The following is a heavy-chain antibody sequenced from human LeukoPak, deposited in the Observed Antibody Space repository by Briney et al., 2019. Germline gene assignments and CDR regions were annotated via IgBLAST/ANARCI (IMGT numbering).Heavy chain of an antibody. CDR2: IYYSGRT. J-gene: IGHJ4*02. CDR1: GGSISSSALH. CDR3: TRLWSTDCNGGSCPHQPNY. D-gene: IGHD2-15*01. Sequence: SETLSRTCTVSGGSISSSALHWGWIRQPPGKGLQWIGSIYYSGRTYYNLSLKSRVTISVGTSKSQFSLNLRSVTAADTALYYCTRLWSTDCNGGSCPHQPNYWGQGTLVTVSS. V-gene: IGHV4-39*01.